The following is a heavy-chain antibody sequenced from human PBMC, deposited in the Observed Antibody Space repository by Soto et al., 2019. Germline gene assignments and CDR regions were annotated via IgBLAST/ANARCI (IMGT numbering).Heavy chain of an antibody. D-gene: IGHD3-16*01. CDR1: GGSITDYY. Sequence: PSDTLSLTCTVSGGSITDYYWSWIRQPPGKALEWIGYGYHSVSIHYNPSLKTRVTISVDTSENQFSLRLSSVTAADTAVYYCARAFAGFGAYWYFDLWGRGTLVTVSS. V-gene: IGHV4-59*07. CDR2: GYHSVSI. CDR3: ARAFAGFGAYWYFDL. J-gene: IGHJ2*01.